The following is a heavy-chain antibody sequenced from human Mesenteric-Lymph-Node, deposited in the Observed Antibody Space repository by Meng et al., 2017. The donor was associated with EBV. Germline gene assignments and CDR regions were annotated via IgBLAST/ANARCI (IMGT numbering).Heavy chain of an antibody. D-gene: IGHD5-12*01. CDR1: GGSIDSSNW. V-gene: IGHV4-4*02. Sequence: QGQLQGSGPGVVRPSGTLSLTCAVSGGSIDSSNWWSWARQPPGKGLEWIGEIFHSGITNYNPSLKNRVIMSVDKSTNQFSLNLISVTAADTATYYCATGERSGYVAHWGQGTLVTVSS. CDR3: ATGERSGYVAH. CDR2: IFHSGIT. J-gene: IGHJ5*02.